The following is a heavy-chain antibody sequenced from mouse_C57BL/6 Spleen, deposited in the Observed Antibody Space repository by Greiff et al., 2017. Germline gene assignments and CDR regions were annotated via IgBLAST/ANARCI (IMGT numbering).Heavy chain of an antibody. J-gene: IGHJ4*01. D-gene: IGHD2-5*01. CDR3: ARSLYSNNYARDY. CDR2: IRNKANGYTT. CDR1: GFTFTDYY. Sequence: DVKLVESGGGLVQPGGSLSLSCAASGFTFTDYYMSWVRQPPGKALEWLGFIRNKANGYTTEYSASVKGRFTISRDNSQSILYLQMNALRAEDSATYYCARSLYSNNYARDYWGQGTSVTVSS. V-gene: IGHV7-3*01.